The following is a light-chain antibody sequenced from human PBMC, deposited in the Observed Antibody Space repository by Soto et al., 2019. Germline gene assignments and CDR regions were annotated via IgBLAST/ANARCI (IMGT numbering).Light chain of an antibody. J-gene: IGKJ4*01. V-gene: IGKV2-28*01. CDR3: MQALQTL. CDR1: QSLLHSNGYNY. Sequence: DIVMTQSPLSLPVTPGEPASISCRSSQSLLHSNGYNYLDWYLQKPGQSPQLLIYLSSNRASGVPDRFSGSGSVTAFTLKIRRLEDVDVGVYYCMQALQTLFGVGTKVEIK. CDR2: LSS.